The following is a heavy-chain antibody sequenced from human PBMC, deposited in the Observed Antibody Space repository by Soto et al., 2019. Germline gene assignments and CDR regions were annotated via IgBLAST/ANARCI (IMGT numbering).Heavy chain of an antibody. CDR3: AGGIAARPLGY. Sequence: SETLSLTCAVSGGSISSGGYSWSWIRQPPGKGLEWIGYIYHSGSTYYNPSLKSQDTISVDRSKNQFSLKLSSVTAADTAVYYCAGGIAARPLGYWGQGTLVTVSS. D-gene: IGHD6-6*01. J-gene: IGHJ4*02. V-gene: IGHV4-30-2*01. CDR1: GGSISSGGYS. CDR2: IYHSGST.